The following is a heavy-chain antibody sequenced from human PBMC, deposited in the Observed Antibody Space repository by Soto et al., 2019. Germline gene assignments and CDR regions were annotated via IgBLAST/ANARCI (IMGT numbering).Heavy chain of an antibody. CDR1: GFTFSSYA. D-gene: IGHD2-2*02. V-gene: IGHV3-30-3*01. Sequence: QVQLVESGGGVVQPGRSLRLSCAASGFTFSSYAMHWVRQAPGKGLEWVAVISYDGSNKYYADSVKGRFTISRDNSKNTLYLQMNSLRAEDTAVYYCASPIGYCSSTSCYTPHYGMDVWGQGTTVTVSS. CDR3: ASPIGYCSSTSCYTPHYGMDV. CDR2: ISYDGSNK. J-gene: IGHJ6*02.